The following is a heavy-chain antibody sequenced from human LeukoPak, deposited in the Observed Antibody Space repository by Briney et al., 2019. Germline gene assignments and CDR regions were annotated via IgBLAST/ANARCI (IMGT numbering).Heavy chain of an antibody. CDR1: GGSISSGGYY. CDR2: IYYSGST. V-gene: IGHV4-61*08. D-gene: IGHD5-12*01. Sequence: PSETLSLTCTVSGGSISSGGYYWSWIRQHPGKGLEWIGYIYYSGSTNYNPSLKSRVTISVDTSKNQFSLKLSSVTAADTAVYYCAREVGGYAYIDYWAREPWSPSPQ. CDR3: AREVGGYAYIDY. J-gene: IGHJ4*02.